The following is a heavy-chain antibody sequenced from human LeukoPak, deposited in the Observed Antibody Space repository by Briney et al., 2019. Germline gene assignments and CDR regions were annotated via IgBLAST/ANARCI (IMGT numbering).Heavy chain of an antibody. CDR3: AKDYPSTVTKRYAGLGAFDI. CDR1: GFTFSSYA. V-gene: IGHV3-23*01. J-gene: IGHJ3*02. D-gene: IGHD4-17*01. CDR2: ISGSGGST. Sequence: PGGSLRLSCAASGFTFSSYAMSWVRQAPGKGLEWVSAISGSGGSTYYADSVKGRFTISRDNSKNTLYLQMNSLRAEDTAVYYCAKDYPSTVTKRYAGLGAFDIWGQGTMVTVSS.